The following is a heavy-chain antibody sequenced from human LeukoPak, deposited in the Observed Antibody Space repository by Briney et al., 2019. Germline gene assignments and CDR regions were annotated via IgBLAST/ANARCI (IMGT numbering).Heavy chain of an antibody. Sequence: SETLSLTCTVSGGSISSHYWSWIRQPPGKGLEWIGYIYYSGSTNYNPSLKSRVTISVDTSKNQFSLKLSSVAAADTAVYYCARGVGIVVVPAFGWFDPWGQGTLVTVSS. CDR2: IYYSGST. V-gene: IGHV4-59*11. D-gene: IGHD2-2*03. CDR3: ARGVGIVVVPAFGWFDP. J-gene: IGHJ5*02. CDR1: GGSISSHY.